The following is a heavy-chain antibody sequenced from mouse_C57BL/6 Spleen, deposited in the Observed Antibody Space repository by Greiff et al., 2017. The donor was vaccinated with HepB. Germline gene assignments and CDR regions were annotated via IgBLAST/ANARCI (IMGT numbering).Heavy chain of an antibody. J-gene: IGHJ3*01. V-gene: IGHV3-6*01. D-gene: IGHD1-1*01. CDR3: AREYYYGSWFAY. Sequence: EVKLVESGPGLVKPSQSLSLTCSVTGYSITSGYYWNWIRQFPGNKLEWMGYISYDGSNNYNPSLKNRISITRDTSKNQFFLKLNSVTTEDTATYYCAREYYYGSWFAYWGQGTLVTVSA. CDR2: ISYDGSN. CDR1: GYSITSGYY.